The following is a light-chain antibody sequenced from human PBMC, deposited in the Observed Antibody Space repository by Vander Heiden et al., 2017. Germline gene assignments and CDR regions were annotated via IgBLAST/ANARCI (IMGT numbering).Light chain of an antibody. CDR1: QSISSY. J-gene: IGKJ2*01. Sequence: DIQMTQSPSSLSASVGDRVTITCRASQSISSYLNWYQQKPGKAPKLLIYAASSLQSVVPSTFSGSGSGTEFTLTVSSLQPEDFATYYCQQSYSTPHTFGQGTKLEIK. CDR2: AAS. V-gene: IGKV1-39*01. CDR3: QQSYSTPHT.